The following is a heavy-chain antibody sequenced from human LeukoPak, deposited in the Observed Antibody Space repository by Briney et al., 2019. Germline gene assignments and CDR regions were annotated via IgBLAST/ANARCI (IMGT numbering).Heavy chain of an antibody. CDR3: ATSYAMGWLIGY. CDR2: IKQDGSEK. Sequence: GGSLRLSWAASGFTFGDTWMNWVRQVPGQGLEWVANIKQDGSEKFYVASVNSPFTISRDNGKSSLYLQMTSLRAADTALYYCATSYAMGWLIGYWGQGTLVTVSS. CDR1: GFTFGDTW. V-gene: IGHV3-7*03. D-gene: IGHD3-16*01. J-gene: IGHJ4*02.